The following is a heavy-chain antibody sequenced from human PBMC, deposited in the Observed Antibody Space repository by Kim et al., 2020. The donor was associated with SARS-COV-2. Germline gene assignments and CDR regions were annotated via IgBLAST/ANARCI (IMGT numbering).Heavy chain of an antibody. CDR3: ARVAYSQGGRREFDY. V-gene: IGHV4-34*01. J-gene: IGHJ4*02. Sequence: PSLRSRVTISLDSSKGQFSLKLISLTAADTAVYYCARVAYSQGGRREFDYWGQGTLVTVSS. D-gene: IGHD2-21*01.